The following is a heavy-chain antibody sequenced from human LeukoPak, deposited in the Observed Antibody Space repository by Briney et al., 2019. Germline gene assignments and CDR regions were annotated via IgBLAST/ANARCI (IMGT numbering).Heavy chain of an antibody. CDR1: GFTFTNDF. CDR2: MRVDGSDI. Sequence: GGSLRLSCAASGFTFTNDFMTWVRQAPGKGLEWVANMRVDGSDIHYADSVKGRFTISSDNARNSLYLQMSTLRADDTAVYYCARGRGWTYDSWGRGTLVTVSS. D-gene: IGHD6-19*01. CDR3: ARGRGWTYDS. V-gene: IGHV3-7*04. J-gene: IGHJ4*02.